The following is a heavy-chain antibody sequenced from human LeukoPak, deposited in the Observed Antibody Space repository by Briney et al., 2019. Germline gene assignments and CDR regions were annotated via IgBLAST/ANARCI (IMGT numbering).Heavy chain of an antibody. CDR1: GFTFSNHA. V-gene: IGHV3-23*01. CDR2: ISGSGGST. Sequence: GGSLRLSCAASGFTFSNHAMSWVRQAPGKGLEWVSAISGSGGSTYYADSVKGRFTISRDNSKNTLYLQMNSLRAEDTAVYYCAKDPFYDYIWGSYVHYWGQGTLVTVSS. CDR3: AKDPFYDYIWGSYVHY. J-gene: IGHJ4*02. D-gene: IGHD3-16*01.